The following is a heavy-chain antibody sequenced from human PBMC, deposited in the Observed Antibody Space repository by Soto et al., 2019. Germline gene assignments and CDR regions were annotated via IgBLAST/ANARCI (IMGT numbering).Heavy chain of an antibody. CDR1: GFTLSDYG. J-gene: IGHJ4*02. V-gene: IGHV3-33*01. CDR3: ARGVLWRRDGYDLDN. D-gene: IGHD5-12*01. CDR2: LWYDGNSE. Sequence: GGSLRLSCAASGFTLSDYGMHWVRQAPGKGLEWVALLWYDGNSEYYGDSVKGRFIISRESSKNTLYLQMNSLRAEDTAVYYCARGVLWRRDGYDLDNWGQGTLVTVSS.